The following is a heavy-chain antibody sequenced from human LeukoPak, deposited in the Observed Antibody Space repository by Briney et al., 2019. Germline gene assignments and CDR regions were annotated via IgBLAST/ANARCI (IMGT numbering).Heavy chain of an antibody. CDR2: ISGSGGST. CDR1: GFTFSSYG. CDR3: AKDGFSGYIVATTTHTRFDY. D-gene: IGHD5-12*01. J-gene: IGHJ4*02. Sequence: GGSLRLSCAASGFTFSSYGMSWDRQAPGKGLEWVSAISGSGGSTYYADSVKGRFTISRENSKNTLYLQMNSLRAEDTAVYYCAKDGFSGYIVATTTHTRFDYWGQGTLVTVSS. V-gene: IGHV3-23*01.